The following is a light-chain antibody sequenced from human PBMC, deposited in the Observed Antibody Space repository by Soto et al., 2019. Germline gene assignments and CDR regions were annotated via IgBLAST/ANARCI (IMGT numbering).Light chain of an antibody. V-gene: IGKV3-20*01. J-gene: IGKJ1*01. Sequence: EIVLTQSPGTLSLSPGERATLSCRASQSITANFLAWYQQKPGQAPRLLIYGASSRATGIPDRFSGSGSGTDFTLIISRLEPEDFAVYYCQQYSKSPWTFGQGTKVEIK. CDR1: QSITANF. CDR2: GAS. CDR3: QQYSKSPWT.